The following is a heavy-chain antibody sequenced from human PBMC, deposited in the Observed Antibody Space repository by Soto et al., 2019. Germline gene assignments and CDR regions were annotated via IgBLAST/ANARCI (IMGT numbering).Heavy chain of an antibody. CDR2: IKRDGSSI. CDR1: GFTFSNYW. CDR3: AREGGWGGDLDY. D-gene: IGHD3-16*01. Sequence: EVQLVESGGGLVQPGGSLRLSCAASGFTFSNYWMDWVRQAPGKGLVWVSRIKRDGSSISYADSVKGRVTISRDNAKNTMYLQMNRLRAVDTAVYYCAREGGWGGDLDYWSQGTLVTVSS. J-gene: IGHJ4*02. V-gene: IGHV3-74*01.